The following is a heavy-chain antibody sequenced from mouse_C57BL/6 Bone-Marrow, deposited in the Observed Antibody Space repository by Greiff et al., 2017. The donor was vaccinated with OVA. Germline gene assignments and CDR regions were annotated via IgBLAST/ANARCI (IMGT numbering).Heavy chain of an antibody. CDR3: ARSGWLLTWFAY. D-gene: IGHD2-3*01. CDR1: GYTFTSYW. V-gene: IGHV1-64*01. CDR2: IHPNSGST. J-gene: IGHJ3*01. Sequence: QVHVKQPGAELVKPGASVKLSCKASGYTFTSYWMHWVKQRPGQGLEWIGMIHPNSGSTNYNEKFKSKATLTVDKSSSTAYMQLSSLTSEDSAVYYCARSGWLLTWFAYWGQGTLVTVSA.